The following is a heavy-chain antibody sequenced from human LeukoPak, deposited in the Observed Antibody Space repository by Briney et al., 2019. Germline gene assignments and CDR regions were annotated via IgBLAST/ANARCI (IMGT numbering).Heavy chain of an antibody. V-gene: IGHV4-34*01. Sequence: SETLSLTCAVYGGSFSGYYWSWIRQPPGKGLERIGETNHSGSTNYNPSLKSRVTISVDTSKNQFSLKLSSVTAADTAVYYCARYSWYYDGSGSPPYYYYMDVWGKGTTVTVSS. CDR2: TNHSGST. D-gene: IGHD3-22*01. CDR3: ARYSWYYDGSGSPPYYYYMDV. CDR1: GGSFSGYY. J-gene: IGHJ6*03.